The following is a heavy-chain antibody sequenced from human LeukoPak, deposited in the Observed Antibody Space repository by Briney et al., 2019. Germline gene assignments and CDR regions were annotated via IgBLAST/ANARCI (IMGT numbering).Heavy chain of an antibody. J-gene: IGHJ5*02. D-gene: IGHD2-21*01. CDR2: INPNSGGT. Sequence: ASVKVSCKASGYTFTDYYMHWVRQAPGQGLEWMGWINPNSGGTNYAQKLQGRVTMTRDTSISTAYMELSRLRSDDTAVYYCARAIPGGNWFDPWGQGTLLTVSS. V-gene: IGHV1-2*02. CDR1: GYTFTDYY. CDR3: ARAIPGGNWFDP.